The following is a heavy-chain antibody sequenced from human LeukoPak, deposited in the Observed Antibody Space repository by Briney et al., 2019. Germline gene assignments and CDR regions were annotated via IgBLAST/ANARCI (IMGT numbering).Heavy chain of an antibody. V-gene: IGHV1-18*01. CDR2: ISAYNGNT. J-gene: IGHJ4*02. D-gene: IGHD6-13*01. CDR1: GYTFTSYG. Sequence: ASVKVSCKASGYTFTSYGISWVRQAPGQGPEWMGWISAYNGNTNYAQKLQGRVTMTTDTSTSTAYMELRSLRSDDTAVYYCARDSRWAAAGHKDYWGQGTLVTVSS. CDR3: ARDSRWAAAGHKDY.